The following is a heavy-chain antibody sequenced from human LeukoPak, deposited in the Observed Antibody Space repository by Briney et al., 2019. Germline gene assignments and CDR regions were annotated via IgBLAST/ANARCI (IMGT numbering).Heavy chain of an antibody. CDR3: AGQGGGYYDSSGYYPLQH. J-gene: IGHJ1*01. V-gene: IGHV4-38-2*01. D-gene: IGHD3-22*01. CDR1: GYSISSGYY. CDR2: IYHSGST. Sequence: PSETLSLTCVVPGYSISSGYYWVWFRQPPGKGLEWIGSIYHSGSTYYNPSRKSRVNISVDTSKNQFSQKLSSVTASETAVYYCAGQGGGYYDSSGYYPLQHWGQGTVDTVSS.